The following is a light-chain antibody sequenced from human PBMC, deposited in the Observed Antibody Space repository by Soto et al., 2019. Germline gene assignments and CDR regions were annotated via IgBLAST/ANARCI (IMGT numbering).Light chain of an antibody. J-gene: IGKJ3*01. CDR3: QQYGSSFT. V-gene: IGKV3-20*01. CDR2: GAS. CDR1: QSVSSSY. Sequence: EIVLTQSPGTLSLSPGERATLSCRASQSVSSSYLAWYQQKPGQAPRLLIYGASSRATGIPDRFSGSGSGTDFTLTISTPEPEDFAVYYCQQYGSSFTFGPGTKVDIK.